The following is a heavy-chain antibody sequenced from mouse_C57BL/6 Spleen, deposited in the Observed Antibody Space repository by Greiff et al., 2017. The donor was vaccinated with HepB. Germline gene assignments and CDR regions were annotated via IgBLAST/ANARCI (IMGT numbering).Heavy chain of an antibody. V-gene: IGHV2-2*01. Sequence: QVQLKESGPGLVQPSQSLSITCTVSGFSFTSYGVHWVRQSPGKGLEWLGVIWSGGSTDYNAAFISRLSISKDNSKSQVFFKMNSLQADDTAIYYCARKGPYYSNYGYAMDYWGQGTSVTVSS. CDR3: ARKGPYYSNYGYAMDY. D-gene: IGHD2-5*01. CDR2: IWSGGST. CDR1: GFSFTSYG. J-gene: IGHJ4*01.